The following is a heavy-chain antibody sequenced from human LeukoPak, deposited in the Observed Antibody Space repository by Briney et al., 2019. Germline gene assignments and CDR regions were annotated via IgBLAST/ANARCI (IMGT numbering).Heavy chain of an antibody. J-gene: IGHJ4*02. Sequence: GGSLRLSCAASGFTFGSYAMSWVRQAPGKGLEWVSAISGSGGSTYYADSVKGRFTISGDNSRNTLYLQMNSLRAEDTAVYYCAKESNSLYYFDYWGQGTLVTVSS. D-gene: IGHD2/OR15-2a*01. CDR2: ISGSGGST. V-gene: IGHV3-23*01. CDR3: AKESNSLYYFDY. CDR1: GFTFGSYA.